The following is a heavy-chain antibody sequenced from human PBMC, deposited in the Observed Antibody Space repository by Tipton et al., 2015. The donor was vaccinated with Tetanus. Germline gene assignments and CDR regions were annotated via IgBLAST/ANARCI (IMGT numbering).Heavy chain of an antibody. CDR3: ASSWLRTFDP. CDR2: INHSGST. CDR1: GGSISSSSYY. Sequence: TLSLTCTVSGGSISSSSYYWGWIRQPPGKGLEWIGEINHSGSTNYNPSLKSRVTISVDTSKNQFSLKLSSVTAADTAVYYCASSWLRTFDPWGQGTLVTVSS. V-gene: IGHV4-39*07. J-gene: IGHJ5*02. D-gene: IGHD6-13*01.